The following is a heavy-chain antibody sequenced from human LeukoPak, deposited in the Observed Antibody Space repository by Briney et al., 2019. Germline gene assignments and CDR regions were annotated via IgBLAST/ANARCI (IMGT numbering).Heavy chain of an antibody. CDR3: AKPARTDYADY. D-gene: IGHD1-14*01. CDR1: GFTFSSYA. Sequence: GGSLRLSCAASGFTFSSYAMHWVRQVPGKGLEWVSSISGSGDKRYYADSVKGRFTISRDNSKNTLYLQMNSLRAEDTAVYYCAKPARTDYADYWGQGTQVTVSS. V-gene: IGHV3-23*01. J-gene: IGHJ4*02. CDR2: ISGSGDKR.